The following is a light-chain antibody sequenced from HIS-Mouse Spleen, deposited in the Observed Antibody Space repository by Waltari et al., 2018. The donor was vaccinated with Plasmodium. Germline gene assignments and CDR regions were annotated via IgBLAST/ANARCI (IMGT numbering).Light chain of an antibody. CDR1: ALPKKY. Sequence: SYELTQPPSVSVSPGQTARITCSGDALPKKYAYWYQQKSGQAPVLVICEDSKRPAGVRQRFSGSSSGTMATWTISGAQVEDEADYYCYSTDSSGNHRVFGGGTKLTVL. CDR3: YSTDSSGNHRV. J-gene: IGLJ3*02. V-gene: IGLV3-10*01. CDR2: EDS.